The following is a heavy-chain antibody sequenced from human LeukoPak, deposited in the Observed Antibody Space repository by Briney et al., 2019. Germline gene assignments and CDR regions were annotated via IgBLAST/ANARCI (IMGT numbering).Heavy chain of an antibody. J-gene: IGHJ4*02. CDR3: AKDEVVAAPSDC. CDR1: GFTFSTYA. Sequence: GGSLRPSCAASGFTFSTYAMSWVRQAPGKGLEWVSTISGSGGNTYYADSVKGRFTISRDNSKNTLNLQMNSLRAEDTAVYYCAKDEVVAAPSDCWGQGTLVTVSS. D-gene: IGHD1-26*01. V-gene: IGHV3-23*01. CDR2: ISGSGGNT.